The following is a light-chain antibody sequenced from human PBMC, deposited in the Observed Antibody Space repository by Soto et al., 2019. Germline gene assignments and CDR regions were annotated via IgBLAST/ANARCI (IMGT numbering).Light chain of an antibody. Sequence: EIVLTQSPGTLSLSPGERATLSCRASQTVANNYLAWYQQKPGQAPRLLIDDASNRTTGIPDRFSGTGSGPDFTLSIIRLEPEDFAVYYCHQCATAPLTFGGWTKVEI. CDR3: HQCATAPLT. CDR2: DAS. CDR1: QTVANNY. V-gene: IGKV3-20*01. J-gene: IGKJ4*01.